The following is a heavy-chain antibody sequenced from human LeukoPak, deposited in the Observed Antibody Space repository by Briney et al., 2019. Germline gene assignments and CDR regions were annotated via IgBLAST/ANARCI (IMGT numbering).Heavy chain of an antibody. CDR2: IYSGGST. Sequence: GGSLRLSCVVSGFNFNNYAMSWVRQAPGKGLEWVSVIYSGGSTYYADSVKGRFTISRDNSKNTLYLQMNSLRAEDTAVYYCARVGGRAFDIWGQGTMVTVSS. CDR1: GFNFNNYA. CDR3: ARVGGRAFDI. J-gene: IGHJ3*02. V-gene: IGHV3-66*01.